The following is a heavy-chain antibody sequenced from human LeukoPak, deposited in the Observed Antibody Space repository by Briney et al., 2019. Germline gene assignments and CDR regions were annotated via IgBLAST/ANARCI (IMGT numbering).Heavy chain of an antibody. Sequence: SETLSLTCTVSGGSISSYYWSWIRQPAGKGLEWIGRIYTSGSTNYNPSLKSRVTMSVDMSKNQFSLKLSSVTAADTAVYYCARSSNYCSSTSCYGGSWDYWGQGTLVTVSS. CDR3: ARSSNYCSSTSCYGGSWDY. CDR2: IYTSGST. V-gene: IGHV4-4*07. J-gene: IGHJ4*02. D-gene: IGHD2-2*01. CDR1: GGSISSYY.